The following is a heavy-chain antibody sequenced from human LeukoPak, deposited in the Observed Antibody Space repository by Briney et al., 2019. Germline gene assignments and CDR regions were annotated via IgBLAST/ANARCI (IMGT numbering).Heavy chain of an antibody. CDR1: GFTVSSNY. CDR2: IYSGGST. Sequence: PGGSLRLSCAASGFTVSSNYMTWVRQAPGKGLEWVSVIYSGGSTYYADSVKGRFIISRDKSKNTLYLQMNSLRAEDTAVYYCARGGGDRNPFDYWGQGTLVTVSS. J-gene: IGHJ4*02. CDR3: ARGGGDRNPFDY. D-gene: IGHD4-17*01. V-gene: IGHV3-66*01.